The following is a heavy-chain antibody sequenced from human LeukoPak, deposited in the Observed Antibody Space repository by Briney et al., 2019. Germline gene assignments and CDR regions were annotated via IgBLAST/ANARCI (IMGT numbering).Heavy chain of an antibody. CDR1: GFTFSNGW. Sequence: GGSLRLSCAVSGFTFSNGWMNWVRQAPGKGLEWVGRIKSNTLDGTPDYAAPVKGRFTISRDDSKNTLYLQMNSLKTEDTAVYYCTTGELVLPGYWGQGTLVTVSS. J-gene: IGHJ4*02. CDR3: TTGELVLPGY. V-gene: IGHV3-15*01. D-gene: IGHD6-6*01. CDR2: IKSNTLDGTP.